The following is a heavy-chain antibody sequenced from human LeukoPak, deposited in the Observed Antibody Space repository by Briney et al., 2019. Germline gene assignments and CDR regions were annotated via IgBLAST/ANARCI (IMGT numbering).Heavy chain of an antibody. CDR2: IDSDESST. V-gene: IGHV3-74*01. Sequence: GGSLRLSCAASGFTFSTFWMHWVRPAPGKGLAWVSRIDSDESSTSYADSVKGRFTISRDNAKNTLYLQMNSLRAEDTAVYYCAREAAAGTFYYYYYMDVWGKGTTVTVSS. D-gene: IGHD6-13*01. CDR1: GFTFSTFW. CDR3: AREAAAGTFYYYYYMDV. J-gene: IGHJ6*03.